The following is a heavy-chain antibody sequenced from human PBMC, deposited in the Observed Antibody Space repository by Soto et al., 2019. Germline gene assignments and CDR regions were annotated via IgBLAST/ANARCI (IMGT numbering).Heavy chain of an antibody. V-gene: IGHV1-8*01. CDR2: MNPDSGNT. Sequence: QVQLVQSGAEVRKPGASVKVSCQASGYTFTNHDIHWVRQGTGQRLEWLGWMNPDSGNTGFAPKFQGRVFLTRDTSRDTAYKDLRMLTSEDTAVYYCARASYSSGWYGDYWGQGTLVTVSS. CDR1: GYTFTNHD. D-gene: IGHD6-19*01. J-gene: IGHJ4*02. CDR3: ARASYSSGWYGDY.